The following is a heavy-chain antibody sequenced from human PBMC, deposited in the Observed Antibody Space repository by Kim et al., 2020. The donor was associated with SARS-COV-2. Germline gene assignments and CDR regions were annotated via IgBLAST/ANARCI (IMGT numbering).Heavy chain of an antibody. J-gene: IGHJ4*02. V-gene: IGHV4-39*01. D-gene: IGHD6-19*01. CDR3: ARSSYSSGQFDY. Sequence: SETLSLTCTVSGGSISSSSYYWGWIRQPPGKGLEWIGSIYYSGSTYYNPSLKSRVTISVDTSKNQFSLKLSSVTADTAVYYCARSSYSSGQFDYWGQGTLVTVSS. CDR1: GGSISSSSYY. CDR2: IYYSGST.